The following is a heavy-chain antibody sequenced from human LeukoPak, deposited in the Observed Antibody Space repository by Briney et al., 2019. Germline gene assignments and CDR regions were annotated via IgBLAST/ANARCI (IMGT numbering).Heavy chain of an antibody. CDR1: GFTFSSYS. J-gene: IGHJ3*01. D-gene: IGHD3-22*01. Sequence: GGSLRLSCAASGFTFSSYSMNWVRQAPGKGLEWVSYISGSSSSIYYADSVKGRFTISRDNAKNSLYLQMNSLRAEDTAVYYCARALSPEITMMSWGQGTMVTVSS. CDR2: ISGSSSSI. V-gene: IGHV3-21*01. CDR3: ARALSPEITMMS.